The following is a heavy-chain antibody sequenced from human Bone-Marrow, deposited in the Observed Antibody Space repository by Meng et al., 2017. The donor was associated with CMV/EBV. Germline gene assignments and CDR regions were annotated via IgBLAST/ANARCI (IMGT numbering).Heavy chain of an antibody. J-gene: IGHJ4*02. D-gene: IGHD3-10*01. CDR3: ARGPRGQPTPGDY. CDR2: ISSSSSTI. V-gene: IGHV3-48*04. CDR1: GFTFSSCS. Sequence: GGSLRLSCAASGFTFSSCSMNWVRQAPGKGLEWVSYISSSSSTIYYADSVKGRFTISRDNAKNSLYLQMNSLRAEDTAVYYCARGPRGQPTPGDYWGQGTLVTVSS.